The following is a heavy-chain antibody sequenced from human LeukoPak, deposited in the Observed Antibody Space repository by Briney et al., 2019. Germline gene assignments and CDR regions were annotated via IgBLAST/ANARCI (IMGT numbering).Heavy chain of an antibody. V-gene: IGHV3-11*01. CDR2: ISSSGSTI. CDR3: ARDRDYSKGNWFDP. D-gene: IGHD4-11*01. CDR1: GFTFSDYY. Sequence: PGGSLRLSCAASGFTFSDYYMSWIRQAPGKGPEWVSYISSSGSTIYYADSVKGRFTISRDNAKNSLYLQMNSLRAEDTAVYYCARDRDYSKGNWFDPWGQGTLVTVSS. J-gene: IGHJ5*02.